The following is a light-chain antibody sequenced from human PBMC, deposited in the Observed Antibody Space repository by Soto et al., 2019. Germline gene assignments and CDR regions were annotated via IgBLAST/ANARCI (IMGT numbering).Light chain of an antibody. J-gene: IGKJ4*01. CDR1: QGVSSY. CDR2: VTS. V-gene: IGKV1-9*01. CDR3: QQHNSYPLT. Sequence: IQLTQSPSSLSASLGDRVTITCRASQGVSSYLAWYQQKPGKAPNLLIYVTSTLQSGVPSRFSGSGSGTDFTLTISSLQPEDFATYYCQQHNSYPLTFGGGTKVEIK.